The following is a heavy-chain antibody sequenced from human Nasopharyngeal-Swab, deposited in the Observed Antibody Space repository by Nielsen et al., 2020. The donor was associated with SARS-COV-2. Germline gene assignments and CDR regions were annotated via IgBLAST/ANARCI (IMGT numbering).Heavy chain of an antibody. J-gene: IGHJ6*02. CDR3: AKVVAAHYYYGMDV. D-gene: IGHD2-15*01. CDR2: ISWNSGGI. Sequence: WIRQPPGKGLEWVSGISWNSGGIGYADSVKGRFTISRDNAKNSLYLQMNSLRAEDTALYYCAKVVAAHYYYGMDVWGQGTTVTVSS. V-gene: IGHV3-9*01.